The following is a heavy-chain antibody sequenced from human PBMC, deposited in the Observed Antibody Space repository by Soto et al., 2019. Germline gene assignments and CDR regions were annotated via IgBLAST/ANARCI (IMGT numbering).Heavy chain of an antibody. CDR1: GGTFSSYA. CDR2: IIPIFGTA. J-gene: IGHJ4*02. CDR3: ATGMTTVTTFDY. D-gene: IGHD4-17*01. Sequence: VASVNVSWQAAGGTFSSYAISWVRQAPGQGLEWMGGIIPIFGTANYAQKFQGRVTITADESTSTAYMELSSLRSEDTAVYYCATGMTTVTTFDYWGQGTLVTVSS. V-gene: IGHV1-69*13.